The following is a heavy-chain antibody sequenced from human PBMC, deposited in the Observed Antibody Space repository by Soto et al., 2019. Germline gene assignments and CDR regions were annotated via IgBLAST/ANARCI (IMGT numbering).Heavy chain of an antibody. J-gene: IGHJ4*02. Sequence: PSETLSLTCTVSGGSISSSSYYWGWIRQPPGKGLEWIGSIYYSGYTYYNPSLQGRVTMTTDTSTSTAYMELRSLRSDDTAVYYCARDWAAAGPFDYWGQGTLVTVSS. D-gene: IGHD6-13*01. V-gene: IGHV4-39*02. CDR2: IYYSGYT. CDR1: GGSISSSSYY. CDR3: ARDWAAAGPFDY.